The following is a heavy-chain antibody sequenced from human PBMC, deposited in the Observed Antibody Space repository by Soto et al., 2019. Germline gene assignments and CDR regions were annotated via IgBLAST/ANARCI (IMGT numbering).Heavy chain of an antibody. D-gene: IGHD2-15*01. CDR3: ASPRPPYCSGGSCYYYYGMDV. CDR1: GFTFSDYY. V-gene: IGHV3-11*01. J-gene: IGHJ6*02. Sequence: QVQLVESGGGLVKPGGSLRLSCAASGFTFSDYYMSWIRQAPGKGLEWVSYISSSGSTIYYADSVKGRFTISRDNAKNSLYLQRNSLRAEDTAVYYCASPRPPYCSGGSCYYYYGMDVWGQGTTVTVSS. CDR2: ISSSGSTI.